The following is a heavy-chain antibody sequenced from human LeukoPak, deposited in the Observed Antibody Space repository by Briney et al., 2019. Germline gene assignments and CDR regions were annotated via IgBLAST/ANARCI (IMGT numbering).Heavy chain of an antibody. Sequence: GGSLRLSCAASGFTFSSYWMHWVRQAPGKGLVWVSRINIVGSSTSYADSVKCLFTFSRDNAKNTLYLQMNSLRAEDTAVYYCARVSYYYGPGSYRPTAVYYFDYWGQGTLVTVSS. J-gene: IGHJ4*02. CDR1: GFTFSSYW. CDR3: ARVSYYYGPGSYRPTAVYYFDY. V-gene: IGHV3-74*01. CDR2: INIVGSST. D-gene: IGHD3-10*01.